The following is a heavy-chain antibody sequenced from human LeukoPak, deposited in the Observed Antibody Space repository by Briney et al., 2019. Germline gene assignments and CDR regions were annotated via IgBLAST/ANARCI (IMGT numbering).Heavy chain of an antibody. CDR2: IYYSGST. Sequence: SETLSLTCTVSGGSISSGGYYWSWIRQHPGKGLEWIGYIYYSGSTYYNPSLKSRVTISVDTSKNQFSLKLSSVTAADTAVYYCARSGSYPLIWFDPWGQGTLVTVSS. CDR1: GGSISSGGYY. J-gene: IGHJ5*02. D-gene: IGHD1-26*01. V-gene: IGHV4-31*03. CDR3: ARSGSYPLIWFDP.